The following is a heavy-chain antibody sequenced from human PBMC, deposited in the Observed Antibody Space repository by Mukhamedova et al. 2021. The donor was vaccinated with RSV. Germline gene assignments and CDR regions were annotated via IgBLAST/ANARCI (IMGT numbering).Heavy chain of an antibody. V-gene: IGHV3-9*01. CDR2: ISWNSGSI. CDR3: AKVSIAAAGPSYFDY. D-gene: IGHD6-13*01. Sequence: EWVSGISWNSGSIGYADSVKGRFTISRDNAKNSLYLQMNSLRAEDTALYYCAKVSIAAAGPSYFDYWGKGTLVTVSS. J-gene: IGHJ4*02.